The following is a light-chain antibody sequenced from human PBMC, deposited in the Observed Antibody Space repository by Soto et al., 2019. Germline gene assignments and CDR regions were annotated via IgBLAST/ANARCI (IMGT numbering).Light chain of an antibody. V-gene: IGKV1-12*01. CDR1: QDINNW. Sequence: DIQMTQSPSSVSASVGDRVTITCRASQDINNWLAWYQHKAGQAPKLLIFAASSLQSGVPSRFSGSGSGTDFTLVISSLHPEDFATYYCQQVNSFPKTFGQGTKVEI. J-gene: IGKJ1*01. CDR2: AAS. CDR3: QQVNSFPKT.